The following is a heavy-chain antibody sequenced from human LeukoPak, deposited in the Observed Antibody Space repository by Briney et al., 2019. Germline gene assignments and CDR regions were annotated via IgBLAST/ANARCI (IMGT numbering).Heavy chain of an antibody. Sequence: SETLSLTCAVSGGSFSGFYWSWIRQFPGQGLKWIGEINHSGYTNYHPSLKSRVVISVDASKKQFSLKLNSVTAADTAVYYCARGKGTVTFWAQGTVVSVSS. CDR2: INHSGYT. CDR3: ARGKGTVTF. CDR1: GGSFSGFY. V-gene: IGHV4-34*01. D-gene: IGHD4-11*01. J-gene: IGHJ4*02.